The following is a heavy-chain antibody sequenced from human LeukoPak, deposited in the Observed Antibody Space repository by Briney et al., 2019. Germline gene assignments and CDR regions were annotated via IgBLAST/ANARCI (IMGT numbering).Heavy chain of an antibody. V-gene: IGHV4-39*07. Sequence: SETLSLTCIVSGGSISSSSYYWGWIRQPPGKGLEWIGSIYYSGSTYYNPSLKSRVTISVDTSKNQFSLKLRSVTAADTAVYYCARDRASNYYYMDVWGKGTTVTISS. CDR3: ARDRASNYYYMDV. CDR1: GGSISSSSYY. D-gene: IGHD3-10*01. J-gene: IGHJ6*03. CDR2: IYYSGST.